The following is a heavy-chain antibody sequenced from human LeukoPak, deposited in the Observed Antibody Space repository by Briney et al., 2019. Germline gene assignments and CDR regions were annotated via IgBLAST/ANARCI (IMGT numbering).Heavy chain of an antibody. CDR2: IRNKANSYTT. CDR3: ARPKVTGEYYFDY. J-gene: IGHJ4*02. D-gene: IGHD7-27*01. Sequence: GSLRLSCAASGFTFSDHYMDWVRQAPGKGLEWVGRIRNKANSYTTEYAASVKGRFTISRDDSKNSLYLQMNSLRCEDTAVYYCARPKVTGEYYFDYWGQGTLVTVSS. CDR1: GFTFSDHY. V-gene: IGHV3-72*01.